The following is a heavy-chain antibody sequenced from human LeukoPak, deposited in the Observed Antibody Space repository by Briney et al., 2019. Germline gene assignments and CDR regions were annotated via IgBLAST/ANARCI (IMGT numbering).Heavy chain of an antibody. D-gene: IGHD2-2*01. Sequence: ASVKVSCKASGYTFIDFYIHWVRQAPGQGLEWMGWINPDSGAIKYSQKFQGRVSTTRDTSITTVYMDLSSLRSDDTAVYYCARVKKLMPEFEFWGQGTLVTVSS. CDR1: GYTFIDFY. CDR3: ARVKKLMPEFEF. J-gene: IGHJ4*02. V-gene: IGHV1-2*02. CDR2: INPDSGAI.